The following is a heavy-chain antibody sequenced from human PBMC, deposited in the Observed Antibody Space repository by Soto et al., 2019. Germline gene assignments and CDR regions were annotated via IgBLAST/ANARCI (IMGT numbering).Heavy chain of an antibody. CDR3: ARSEGVAARTKYYYYYGMDV. CDR2: MNPGSGDT. D-gene: IGHD6-6*01. CDR1: GYTFTNND. J-gene: IGHJ6*02. V-gene: IGHV1-8*02. Sequence: ASVKVSCKASGYTFTNNDVSWVRQATGQGLEWMGWMNPGSGDTGYAQKFQGRVTMTRDISIATAYMELNSLTSEDTAVYYCARSEGVAARTKYYYYYGMDVWGQGTTVTVSS.